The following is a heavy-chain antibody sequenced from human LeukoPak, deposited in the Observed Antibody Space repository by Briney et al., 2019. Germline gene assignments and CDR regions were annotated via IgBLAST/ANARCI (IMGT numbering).Heavy chain of an antibody. Sequence: GISWNSGSIGYADSVKGRFTISRDNAKNSLYLQMNSLRAEDTALYYCAKGRWGTYYYGMDVWGQGTTVTVSS. CDR2: ISWNSGSI. V-gene: IGHV3-9*01. CDR3: AKGRWGTYYYGMDV. J-gene: IGHJ6*02. D-gene: IGHD2-8*02.